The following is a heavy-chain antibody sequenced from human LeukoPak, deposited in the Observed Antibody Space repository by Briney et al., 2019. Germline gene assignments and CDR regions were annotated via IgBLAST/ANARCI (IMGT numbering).Heavy chain of an antibody. CDR2: ISSSSSYI. J-gene: IGHJ4*02. Sequence: PGGSLRLSCAASGFTFSSYSMNWVRQAPGKGLEWVSSISSSSSYIYYADSVKGRFTISRDNAKNSLYLQMNSLRAEDTAVYYCARVVGPPKLGGYFDYWGQGTLVTVSS. CDR1: GFTFSSYS. D-gene: IGHD7-27*01. CDR3: ARVVGPPKLGGYFDY. V-gene: IGHV3-21*01.